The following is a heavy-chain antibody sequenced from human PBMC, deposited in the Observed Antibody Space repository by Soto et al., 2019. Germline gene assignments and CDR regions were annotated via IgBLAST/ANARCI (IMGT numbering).Heavy chain of an antibody. D-gene: IGHD5-18*01. V-gene: IGHV4-61*01. CDR3: ATGGYSYGTYFDY. CDR1: GGSVSSGSYY. J-gene: IGHJ4*02. CDR2: IYYSGST. Sequence: PSETLSLTCTVSGGSVSSGSYYWSWIRQPPGKGLEWIGYIYYSGSTNYNPSLKSRVTISVGTSKNQFSLKLSSVTAADTAVYYCATGGYSYGTYFDYWGQGTLATVSS.